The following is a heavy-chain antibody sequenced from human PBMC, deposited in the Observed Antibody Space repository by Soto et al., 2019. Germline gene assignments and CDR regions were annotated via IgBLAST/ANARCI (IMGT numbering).Heavy chain of an antibody. CDR3: AKGPGCTYYYDSSGYYLDY. Sequence: GGSLRLSCAASGFTFSSYGMHWVRQAPGKGLEWVAVISYDGSNKYYADSVKGRFTISRDNSKNTLYLQMNSLRAEDTDVYYCAKGPGCTYYYDSSGYYLDYWGQGTLVTVSS. V-gene: IGHV3-30*18. CDR2: ISYDGSNK. CDR1: GFTFSSYG. J-gene: IGHJ4*02. D-gene: IGHD3-22*01.